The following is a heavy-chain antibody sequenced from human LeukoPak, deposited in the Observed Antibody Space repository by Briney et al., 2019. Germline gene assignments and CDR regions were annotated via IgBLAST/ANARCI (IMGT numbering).Heavy chain of an antibody. J-gene: IGHJ4*02. CDR3: ARVGRGDHTWGAYYCDH. D-gene: IGHD3-16*01. V-gene: IGHV4-59*01. Sequence: SETLSLTCTVSGDSISNYHWSWLRQPPGKGLEWIGYVSYSGTTSYSSSLKSRVTISVDTSKSQFSLQLSSVTAADTAVYYCARVGRGDHTWGAYYCDHWGQGTLVTVSS. CDR2: VSYSGTT. CDR1: GDSISNYH.